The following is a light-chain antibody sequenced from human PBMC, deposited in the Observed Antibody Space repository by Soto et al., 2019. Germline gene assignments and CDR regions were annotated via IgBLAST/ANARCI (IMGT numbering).Light chain of an antibody. CDR1: QHIANY. CDR2: SAS. Sequence: DIQMTQSPSSLSASIGDRVTITCRASQHIANYVNWYQQRPGKAPRVLIFSASTLQSGVPSRFSGGGSGTDLTLTISSLEPEDFGTYFCQQSYSPPGALTFGAGTRVDIK. J-gene: IGKJ4*01. V-gene: IGKV1-39*01. CDR3: QQSYSPPGALT.